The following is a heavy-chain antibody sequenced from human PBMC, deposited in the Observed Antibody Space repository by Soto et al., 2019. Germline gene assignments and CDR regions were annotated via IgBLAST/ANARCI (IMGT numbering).Heavy chain of an antibody. V-gene: IGHV4-39*07. D-gene: IGHD3-16*02. CDR1: GGSSSNSRCH. J-gene: IGHJ4*02. CDR3: ARGINYYDYVWGSYRSPNQENYFDY. Sequence: SETLSLTWTVSGGSSSNSRCHWGWIRQPPGKGLEWIASIKYSGSTNYNPSLKRRVTISVDTSKNQFSLKLSSVTAADTAVYYCARGINYYDYVWGSYRSPNQENYFDYWGQGTLVTVSS. CDR2: IKYSGST.